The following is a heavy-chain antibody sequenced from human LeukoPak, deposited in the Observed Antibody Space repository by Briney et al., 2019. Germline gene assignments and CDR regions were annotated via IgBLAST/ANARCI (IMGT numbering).Heavy chain of an antibody. V-gene: IGHV3-23*01. CDR2: IRGSSA. D-gene: IGHD3-10*01. Sequence: GGSLRLSCAASGFSISSYAMTWVRQTPGKGLEWVSGIRGSSAYYADSVKGRFTISGDNSKNALYLQMNSLRAEDTAVYYCARDNSGSIDYWGQGTLVTVSS. J-gene: IGHJ4*02. CDR1: GFSISSYA. CDR3: ARDNSGSIDY.